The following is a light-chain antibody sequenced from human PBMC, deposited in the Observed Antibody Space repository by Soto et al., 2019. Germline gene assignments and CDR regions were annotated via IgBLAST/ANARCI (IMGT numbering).Light chain of an antibody. CDR1: EYISNF. J-gene: IGKJ4*01. Sequence: DIQMTQSPSSLSASVGDRVTISCQATEYISNFLNWYKQKPGKEPKLLIDDASNLEAGVPSRFSGGGSGTHFTLTISSLQPEDFATYYCEQYHNLLLSFGGGTKVDIK. CDR2: DAS. CDR3: EQYHNLLLS. V-gene: IGKV1-33*01.